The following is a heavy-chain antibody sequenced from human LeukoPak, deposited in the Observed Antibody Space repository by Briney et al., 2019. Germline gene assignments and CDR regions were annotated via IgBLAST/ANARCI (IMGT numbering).Heavy chain of an antibody. J-gene: IGHJ4*02. D-gene: IGHD6-19*01. CDR1: GLPFNSYV. CDR2: ISGSGGST. V-gene: IGHV3-23*01. CDR3: AKDKRIRSGYSSGWYYFDY. Sequence: GGSLRLSCAAPGLPFNSYVMSWVRQAPGKGLGWVSAISGSGGSTYYADSVKGRFTISRDNSKNTLYLQMNSLRAEDTAVYYCAKDKRIRSGYSSGWYYFDYWGQGTLVTVSS.